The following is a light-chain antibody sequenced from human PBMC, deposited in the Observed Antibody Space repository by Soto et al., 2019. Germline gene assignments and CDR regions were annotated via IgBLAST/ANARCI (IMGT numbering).Light chain of an antibody. J-gene: IGKJ3*01. CDR3: QQYDNLPPFT. V-gene: IGKV1-33*01. Sequence: DIQMTQSPSSLSASVGDRVTITCQASQDSRKYLNWYQQKPGRAPKLLIYGASYLETGVPSRFSGSGYGTDFIFTISSLQPEDIATYYCQQYDNLPPFTFGPGTKVAVK. CDR1: QDSRKY. CDR2: GAS.